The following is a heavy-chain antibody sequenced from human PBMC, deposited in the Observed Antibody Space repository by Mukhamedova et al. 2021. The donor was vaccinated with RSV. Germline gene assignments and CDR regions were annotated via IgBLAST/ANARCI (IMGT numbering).Heavy chain of an antibody. J-gene: IGHJ4*02. CDR2: VDPEDGET. V-gene: IGHV1-69-2*01. D-gene: IGHD3-16*01. CDR3: ATDLGGISFDY. Sequence: GLVDPEDGETIYAEKFQGRVTITADTSTDTAYMELSSLRSEDTAVYYCATDLGGISFDYWGQGTLVTVSS.